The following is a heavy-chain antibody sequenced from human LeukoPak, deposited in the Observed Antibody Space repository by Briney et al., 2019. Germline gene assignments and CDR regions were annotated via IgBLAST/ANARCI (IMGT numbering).Heavy chain of an antibody. Sequence: ASVKVSCKASGYTFTSYDLSWVRQAPGQGLEWMGRISAYNGNANYAQNFQGRVTMTIDTSTSTAYMELRSLRSDDTAVYYCARVGQQGNWCDPWGQGTLVTVSS. J-gene: IGHJ5*02. CDR1: GYTFTSYD. V-gene: IGHV1-18*01. CDR2: ISAYNGNA. CDR3: ARVGQQGNWCDP.